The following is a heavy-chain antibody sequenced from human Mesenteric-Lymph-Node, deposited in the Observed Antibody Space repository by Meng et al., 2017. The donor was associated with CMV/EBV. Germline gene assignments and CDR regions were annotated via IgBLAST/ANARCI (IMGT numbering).Heavy chain of an antibody. Sequence: ASVKVSCKASGYTFRSYGINWMRQAAGQGLEWMGIINPSGGSASHAQKFQGRVTMTRDTSTSTVYLELSSLRSEDTAVYYCARDDGSGSNPLGYWGQGTLVTVSS. CDR1: GYTFRSYG. D-gene: IGHD3-10*01. J-gene: IGHJ4*02. CDR2: INPSGGSA. CDR3: ARDDGSGSNPLGY. V-gene: IGHV1-46*01.